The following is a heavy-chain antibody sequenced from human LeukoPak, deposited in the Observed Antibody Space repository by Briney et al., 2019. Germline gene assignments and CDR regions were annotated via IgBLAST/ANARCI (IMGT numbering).Heavy chain of an antibody. CDR2: IYYSGST. D-gene: IGHD2-2*01. CDR1: GGSISSYY. J-gene: IGHJ5*02. V-gene: IGHV4-59*01. CDR3: ARGLYVVPAASGIAEYWFDP. Sequence: SETLSLTCTVSGGSISSYYWSWIRQPPGKGLEWIGYIYYSGSTNYNPSLKSRVTISVDTSKNQFSLKLSSVTAADTAVYYCARGLYVVPAASGIAEYWFDPWSQGTLVTVSS.